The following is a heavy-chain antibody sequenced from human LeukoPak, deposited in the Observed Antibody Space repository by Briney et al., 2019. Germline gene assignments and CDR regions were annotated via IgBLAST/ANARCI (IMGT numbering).Heavy chain of an antibody. CDR2: INPNSGGT. J-gene: IGHJ4*02. Sequence: ASVKVSCKASGYTFTGYYMHWVRQAPGQGLEWMGWINPNSGGTNYAQKFQGWVTMTRDTSISTAYMELSRLRSDDTAVYYCATGGTMVSDTLPEDHYFDYWGQGTLVTVSS. D-gene: IGHD3-10*01. V-gene: IGHV1-2*04. CDR1: GYTFTGYY. CDR3: ATGGTMVSDTLPEDHYFDY.